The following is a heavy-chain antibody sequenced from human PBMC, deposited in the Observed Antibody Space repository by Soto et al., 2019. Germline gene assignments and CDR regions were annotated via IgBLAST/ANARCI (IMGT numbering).Heavy chain of an antibody. CDR1: GGTFSSYA. Sequence: SVKVSCKASGGTFSSYAISWVRQAPGQGLEWMGGIIPIFGTANYAQKFQGRVTITADESTSTAYMELSSLRSEDTAVYYCARDERGDIVLVPAGYYGMDVWGQGTTVTVSS. D-gene: IGHD2-2*01. J-gene: IGHJ6*02. V-gene: IGHV1-69*13. CDR2: IIPIFGTA. CDR3: ARDERGDIVLVPAGYYGMDV.